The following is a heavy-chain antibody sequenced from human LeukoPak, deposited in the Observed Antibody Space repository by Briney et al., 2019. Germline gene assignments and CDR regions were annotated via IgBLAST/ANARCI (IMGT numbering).Heavy chain of an antibody. D-gene: IGHD2-15*01. CDR3: ARRFCTGGSCYPDY. J-gene: IGHJ4*02. CDR2: INSNNGVS. CDR1: GYTCTGYY. V-gene: IGHV1-2*02. Sequence: ASLKVSCKASGYTCTGYYIHWGRRAPGEGLAGMVRINSNNGVSNYAQRFQGRVTMTRDTSISTAYMELSGLTSDDTAVYYCARRFCTGGSCYPDYWGQGTLVTVSS.